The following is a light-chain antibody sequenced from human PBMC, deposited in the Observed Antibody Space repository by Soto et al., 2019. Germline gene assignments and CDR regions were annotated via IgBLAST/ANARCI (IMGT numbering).Light chain of an antibody. CDR3: MQALQTRT. CDR1: QSLLHNNGYNY. J-gene: IGKJ1*01. CDR2: LGS. Sequence: DIVMTQSPLSLPVTPGEPASISCRSSQSLLHNNGYNYLDWYLQKPGQSPQLLINLGSNRASGGPDRFSGSGSGTDFTPKISRVEAEDVGVYYCMQALQTRTFGQGTKVDIK. V-gene: IGKV2-28*01.